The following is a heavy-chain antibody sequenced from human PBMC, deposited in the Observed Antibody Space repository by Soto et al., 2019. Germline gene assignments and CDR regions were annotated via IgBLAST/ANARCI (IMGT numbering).Heavy chain of an antibody. CDR3: ARGNGMILAVQGDAPDKKYLDS. CDR1: GYSITSGFY. D-gene: IGHD3-22*01. CDR2: ISYNAKT. V-gene: IGHV4-38-2*01. Sequence: SATLSLTCGFSGYSITSGFYWGWVRQSPGKGLEWIGTISYNAKTFYNPSLASRFSIAVDTSKNHFSLRSVTAADTAIYYCARGNGMILAVQGDAPDKKYLDSWSQGTLVTVSS. J-gene: IGHJ4*02.